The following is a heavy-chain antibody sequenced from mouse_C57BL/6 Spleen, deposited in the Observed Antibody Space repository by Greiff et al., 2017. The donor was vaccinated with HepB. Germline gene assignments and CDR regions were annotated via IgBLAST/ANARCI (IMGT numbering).Heavy chain of an antibody. V-gene: IGHV14-4*01. D-gene: IGHD1-1*01. CDR3: TTYYGSSYY. J-gene: IGHJ3*01. CDR1: GFNIKDDY. CDR2: IDPENGDT. Sequence: EVQLQQSGAELVRPGASVKLSCTASGFNIKDDYMHWVKQRPEQGLEWIGWIDPENGDTEYASKFQGKATITADTSSNTAYLQLSSLTSEDTAVYYCTTYYGSSYYWGQGTLVTVSA.